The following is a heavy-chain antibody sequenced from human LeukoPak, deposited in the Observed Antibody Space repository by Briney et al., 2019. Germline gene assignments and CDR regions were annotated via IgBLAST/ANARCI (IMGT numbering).Heavy chain of an antibody. D-gene: IGHD1-26*01. CDR3: ARSGSYYVFDY. J-gene: IGHJ4*02. V-gene: IGHV3-30*03. CDR2: ISYDGSNK. Sequence: GGSLRLSCAASGFTFSSYGMHWVRQAPGKGLEWVAVISYDGSNKYYADSVKGRFTISRDNSKNSLYLQMNSLRAEDTAVYYCARSGSYYVFDYWGQGTLVTVSS. CDR1: GFTFSSYG.